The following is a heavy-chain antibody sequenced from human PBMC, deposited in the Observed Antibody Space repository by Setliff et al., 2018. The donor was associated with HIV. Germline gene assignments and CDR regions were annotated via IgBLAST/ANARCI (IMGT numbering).Heavy chain of an antibody. CDR1: GGSIGSYY. V-gene: IGHV4-59*01. Sequence: SETLSLTCSVSGGSIGSYYWTWIRQSPGKGLEWIGFIYESAYPEYNPSLRGRVTISSDTSTNQISLRLTSDTAADTALYYCARDRDSFGLYDYWGQGILVTVSS. CDR2: IYESAYP. CDR3: ARDRDSFGLYDY. D-gene: IGHD3-3*01. J-gene: IGHJ4*02.